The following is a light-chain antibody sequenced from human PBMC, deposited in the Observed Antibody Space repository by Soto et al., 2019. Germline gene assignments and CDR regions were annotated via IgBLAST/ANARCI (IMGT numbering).Light chain of an antibody. CDR1: QRVSNSY. CDR3: QQYERPPFA. CDR2: DAS. J-gene: IGKJ2*01. Sequence: EIVLTQSPGTLSLSPGDRATLSCRASQRVSNSYLAWYQQKPGQAPRLLIYDASTRDAGVPDRVTGGGSGTDFTLTISALEPEDFALYFCQQYERPPFAFGQGTRLEI. V-gene: IGKV3-20*01.